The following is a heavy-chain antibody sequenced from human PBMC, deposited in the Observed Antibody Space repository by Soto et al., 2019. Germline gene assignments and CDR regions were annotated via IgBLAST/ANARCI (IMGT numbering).Heavy chain of an antibody. CDR3: ARGHYYYDSSGYYRFDY. J-gene: IGHJ4*02. V-gene: IGHV1-69*06. Sequence: GASVKVSCKASGGTFSSYAISWVRQAPGQGLEWMGGIIPIFGTANYAQKFQGRVTITADKSTSTAYMELSSLRSEDTAVYYCARGHYYYDSSGYYRFDYWGQGTLVTVSS. CDR1: GGTFSSYA. D-gene: IGHD3-22*01. CDR2: IIPIFGTA.